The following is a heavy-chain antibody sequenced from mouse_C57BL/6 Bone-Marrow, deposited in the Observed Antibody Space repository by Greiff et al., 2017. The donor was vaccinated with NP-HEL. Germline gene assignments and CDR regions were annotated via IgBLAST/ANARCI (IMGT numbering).Heavy chain of an antibody. V-gene: IGHV1-64*01. CDR2: IHPNSGST. D-gene: IGHD2-12*01. Sequence: QVHVKQPGAELVKPGASVKLSCKASGYTFTSYWMHWVKQRPGQGLEWIGMIHPNSGSTNYNEKFKSKATLTVDKSSSTAYMQLSSLTSEDSAVYYCARDYRGPWFAYWGQGTLVTVSA. CDR3: ARDYRGPWFAY. J-gene: IGHJ3*01. CDR1: GYTFTSYW.